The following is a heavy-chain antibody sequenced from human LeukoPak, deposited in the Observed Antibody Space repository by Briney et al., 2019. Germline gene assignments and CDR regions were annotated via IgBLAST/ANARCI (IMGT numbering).Heavy chain of an antibody. J-gene: IGHJ5*02. CDR1: GYTFTSYD. CDR2: MNPNSGNT. V-gene: IGHV1-8*01. Sequence: ASVTVSCKASGYTFTSYDINWVRQATGQGLEWMGWMNPNSGNTGYAQKFQGRVTMTRNTSISTAYVELSSLRSEDTAVYYCARGLHCSGGSCYSSSWFDPWGQGTLVTVSS. CDR3: ARGLHCSGGSCYSSSWFDP. D-gene: IGHD2-15*01.